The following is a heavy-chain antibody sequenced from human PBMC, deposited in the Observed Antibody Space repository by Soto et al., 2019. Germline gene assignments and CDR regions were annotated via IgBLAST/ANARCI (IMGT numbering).Heavy chain of an antibody. D-gene: IGHD3-9*01. CDR2: INHSGST. J-gene: IGHJ5*02. CDR3: ARRYYDILTGYRSSFWFDP. V-gene: IGHV4-34*01. CDR1: GGSFSGYY. Sequence: SETLSLTCAVYGGSFSGYYWSWIRQPPGKGLEWIGEINHSGSTNYNPPLKSRVTISVDTSKNQFSLKLSSVTAADTAVYYCARRYYDILTGYRSSFWFDPWGQGTLVTVSS.